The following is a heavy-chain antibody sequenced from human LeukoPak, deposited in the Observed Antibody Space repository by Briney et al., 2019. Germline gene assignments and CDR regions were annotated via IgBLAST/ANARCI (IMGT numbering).Heavy chain of an antibody. CDR1: GGSFSGYY. V-gene: IGHV4-34*01. CDR2: INHSGST. J-gene: IGHJ4*02. CDR3: ARGKRGKGLKTYYYDSSGYWPIDY. D-gene: IGHD3-22*01. Sequence: SETLSLTCAVYGGSFSGYYWSWIRDPPGKGLEWIGEINHSGSTNYNPSLKSRVTISVDTSKNQFSLKLSSVTAADTAVYYCARGKRGKGLKTYYYDSSGYWPIDYWGQGTLVTVSS.